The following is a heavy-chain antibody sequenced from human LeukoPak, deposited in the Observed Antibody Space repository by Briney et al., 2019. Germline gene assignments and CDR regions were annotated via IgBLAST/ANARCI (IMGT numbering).Heavy chain of an antibody. CDR2: ISSSSSYI. D-gene: IGHD3-22*01. CDR3: ARTYRCLRSYYDSSGYDY. J-gene: IGHJ4*02. Sequence: GGSLRLSCAASGFTFSSYSMNWVRQAPGKGLEWVSSISSSSSYIYYADSVKGRFTISRDNAKNSLYLQMNSLRAEDTAVYYCARTYRCLRSYYDSSGYDYWGQGTLVTVSS. V-gene: IGHV3-21*01. CDR1: GFTFSSYS.